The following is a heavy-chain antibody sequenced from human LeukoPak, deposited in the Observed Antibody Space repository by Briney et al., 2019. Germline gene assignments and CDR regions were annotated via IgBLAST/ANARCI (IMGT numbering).Heavy chain of an antibody. J-gene: IGHJ4*02. CDR3: ARDRGQSDCSGSSCYDYFDY. V-gene: IGHV1-69*01. CDR2: IIPIFGTA. D-gene: IGHD2-15*01. Sequence: SVKVSCKASGGTFSSYAISWVRQAPGQGLEWMGGIIPIFGTANYAQKFQGRVTITADESTSTAYMELSSLRSEDTAVYYCARDRGQSDCSGSSCYDYFDYWGQGTLVTVSS. CDR1: GGTFSSYA.